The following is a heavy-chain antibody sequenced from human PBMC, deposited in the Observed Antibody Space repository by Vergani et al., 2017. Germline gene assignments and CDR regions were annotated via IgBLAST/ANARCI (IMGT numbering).Heavy chain of an antibody. CDR1: GFTFSNAW. V-gene: IGHV3-15*01. J-gene: IGHJ4*02. D-gene: IGHD3-22*01. CDR2: IKSKTDGGTT. CDR3: TTAHGGGDYYDSSGYYAGPDY. Sequence: EVQLVESGGGLVKPGGSLRLSCAASGFTFSNAWMSWVRQAPGKGLEWVGRIKSKTDGGTTDYAAPVKGRFTISRDESKNTLYLQMNSRKTEDTAVYYFTTAHGGGDYYDSSGYYAGPDYWGQGTLVTVSS.